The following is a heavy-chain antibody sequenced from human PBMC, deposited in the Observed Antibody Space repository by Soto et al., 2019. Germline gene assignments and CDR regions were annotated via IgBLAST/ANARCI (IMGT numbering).Heavy chain of an antibody. CDR3: AKDRSPGATTWNVY. V-gene: IGHV3-23*04. J-gene: IGHJ4*02. Sequence: EVQLVESGGGLVQPGGSLTLSCAASGFTFSSNAMNWVRQAPGKGLEWVSTISGSGVAKHYADSVKGRFTISRDNSNNTVFLQMNSLRAEDAAVYYCAKDRSPGATTWNVYWGQGTLVTVSS. CDR2: ISGSGVAK. D-gene: IGHD1-26*01. CDR1: GFTFSSNA.